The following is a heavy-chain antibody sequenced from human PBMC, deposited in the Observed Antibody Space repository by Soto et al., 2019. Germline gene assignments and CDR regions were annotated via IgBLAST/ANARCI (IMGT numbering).Heavy chain of an antibody. CDR3: ARAGIVATTQLGWFDP. Sequence: QVQLVESGGGVVQPGRSLRLSCAASGFTFSNYGIHWVRQAPGKGLEWVAVIWPDGNNKYYPDSVKGRFTMSRDNSKNTLDLQMNSLRAEDTAVYYCARAGIVATTQLGWFDPWGQGTLVPVSS. CDR2: IWPDGNNK. J-gene: IGHJ5*02. D-gene: IGHD1-26*01. V-gene: IGHV3-33*01. CDR1: GFTFSNYG.